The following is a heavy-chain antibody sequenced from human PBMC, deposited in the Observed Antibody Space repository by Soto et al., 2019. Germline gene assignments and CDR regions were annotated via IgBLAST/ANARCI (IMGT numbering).Heavy chain of an antibody. V-gene: IGHV1-69*01. CDR2: IIPIFGTA. D-gene: IGHD3-22*01. Sequence: QVQLVQSGAEVKKPGSSVKVSCKASGGTFSSYAISWVRQAPGQGLEWMGGIIPIFGTANYAQKFQGRVTITADESTSTAYMELSSLRSEDTAVYYCARDSNPNPDYYDSSGYIYFDYWGQGTLVTVSS. CDR1: GGTFSSYA. J-gene: IGHJ4*02. CDR3: ARDSNPNPDYYDSSGYIYFDY.